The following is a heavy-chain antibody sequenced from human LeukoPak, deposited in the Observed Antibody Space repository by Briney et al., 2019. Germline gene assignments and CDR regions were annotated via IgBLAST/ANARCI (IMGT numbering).Heavy chain of an antibody. CDR3: TRSTNLEAFDI. CDR1: GGSVSSGTYY. CDR2: IYYSGST. J-gene: IGHJ3*02. Sequence: SETLSLTCTVSGGSVSSGTYYWSWIRQSPGKGLEWIGYIYYSGSTNYNPSLKSRVTVSVDTSKNQCSLKLNSVTTADTAVYYCTRSTNLEAFDIWGQGTMVTVSS. V-gene: IGHV4-61*01. D-gene: IGHD2-8*01.